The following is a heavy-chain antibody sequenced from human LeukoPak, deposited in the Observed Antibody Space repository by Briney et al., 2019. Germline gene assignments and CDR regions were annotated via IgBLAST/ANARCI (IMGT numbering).Heavy chain of an antibody. CDR3: ARALEGGQLWIHLGY. J-gene: IGHJ4*02. CDR2: IIPIFGTA. D-gene: IGHD5-18*01. CDR1: GGTFSSYA. Sequence: GASVKVSCKASGGTFSSYAISWVRQAPGQGLEWMGGIIPIFGTANYAQKFQGRVTITADESTSTAYMELSSLRSEDTAVYYCARALEGGQLWIHLGYWGQGTLVTVSS. V-gene: IGHV1-69*13.